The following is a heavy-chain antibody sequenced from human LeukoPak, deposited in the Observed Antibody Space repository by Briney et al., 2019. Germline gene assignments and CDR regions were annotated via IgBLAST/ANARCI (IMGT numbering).Heavy chain of an antibody. CDR2: INHSGST. CDR3: AREDIAAGKDWFDP. D-gene: IGHD6-13*01. Sequence: SETLSLTCAVYGGSFSGYYWSWIRQPPGKGLEWIGEINHSGSTNYNPSLKSRVTISVDTSENQFSLKLSSVTAADTAVYYCAREDIAAGKDWFDPWGQGTLVTVSS. V-gene: IGHV4-34*01. J-gene: IGHJ5*02. CDR1: GGSFSGYY.